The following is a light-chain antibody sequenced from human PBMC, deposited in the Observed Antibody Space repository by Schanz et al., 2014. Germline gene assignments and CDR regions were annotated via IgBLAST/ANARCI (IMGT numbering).Light chain of an antibody. CDR2: GVS. Sequence: EVVLTQSPGTLSLSPGERATLSCRASQSVSSSYLAWYQQKPGQAPRLLMYGVSNRATGIPARFSGSGSGTEFALTISSLQSEDFAVYYCQQRTSWPLTFGGGTKVEIK. V-gene: IGKV3D-20*02. CDR1: QSVSSSY. CDR3: QQRTSWPLT. J-gene: IGKJ4*01.